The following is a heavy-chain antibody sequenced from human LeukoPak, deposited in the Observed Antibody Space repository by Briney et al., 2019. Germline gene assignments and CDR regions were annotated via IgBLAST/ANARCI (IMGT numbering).Heavy chain of an antibody. CDR2: INPDGSIT. V-gene: IGHV3-74*01. J-gene: IGHJ4*02. CDR1: GFSFSNYW. D-gene: IGHD6-25*01. Sequence: GGSLRLSCAASGFSFSNYWMHWVRQAPGKGLLWVSQINPDGSITKYADSVKGRFTISRDNAKNTLYLQMNSLRAEDTAMYYCAQRGQDYWGQGTLVTVSS. CDR3: AQRGQDY.